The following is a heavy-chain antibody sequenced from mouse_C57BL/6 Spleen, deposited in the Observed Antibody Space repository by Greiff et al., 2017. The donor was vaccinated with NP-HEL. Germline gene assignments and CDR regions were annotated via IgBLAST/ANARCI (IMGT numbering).Heavy chain of an antibody. V-gene: IGHV1-26*01. Sequence: EVQLQQSGPELVKPGASVKISCKASGYTFTDYYMNWVKQSHGKSLEWIGDINPNNGGTSYNQKFKGKATLTVDKSSSTAYMELRSLTSEDSAVYYCARLNDYDGDYYAMDYWGQGTSVTVSS. CDR3: ARLNDYDGDYYAMDY. J-gene: IGHJ4*01. CDR2: INPNNGGT. CDR1: GYTFTDYY. D-gene: IGHD2-4*01.